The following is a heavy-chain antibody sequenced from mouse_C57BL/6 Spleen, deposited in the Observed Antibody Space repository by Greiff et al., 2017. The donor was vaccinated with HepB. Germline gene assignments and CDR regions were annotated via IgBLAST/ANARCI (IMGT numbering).Heavy chain of an antibody. CDR3: ARGSSGMGLFDY. D-gene: IGHD4-1*01. CDR1: GYTFTSYW. V-gene: IGHV1-50*01. Sequence: VQLQQPGAELVKPGASVKLSCKASGYTFTSYWMQWVKQRPGQGLEWIGEIDPSDSYTNYNQKYKGKATLTVDTSSSTAYMQLSSLTSEDSAVYYCARGSSGMGLFDYWGQGTTLTVSS. J-gene: IGHJ2*01. CDR2: IDPSDSYT.